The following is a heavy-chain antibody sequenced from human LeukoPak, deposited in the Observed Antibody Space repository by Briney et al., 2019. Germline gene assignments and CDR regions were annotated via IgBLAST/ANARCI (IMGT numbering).Heavy chain of an antibody. J-gene: IGHJ4*02. CDR3: ARYSSSWKTLDY. Sequence: SETLSLTCAVYGGSFSGYYWSWIRQPPGKGLEWIGEINHSGSTNYNPSLKSRVTISVDTSKNQFSLKLSSVTAADTAVYYCARYSSSWKTLDYWGQGTLVTVSS. D-gene: IGHD6-13*01. V-gene: IGHV4-34*01. CDR1: GGSFSGYY. CDR2: INHSGST.